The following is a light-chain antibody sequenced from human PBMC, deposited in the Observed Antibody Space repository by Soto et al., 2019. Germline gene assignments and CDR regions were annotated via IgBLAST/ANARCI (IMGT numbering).Light chain of an antibody. V-gene: IGKV3-20*01. CDR1: QSVSNNY. CDR3: QQYGTSRT. Sequence: IVLTQSPGTLSLSPGERATLSCRASQSVSNNYLAWYQQKSGQAPRLLIYGISSRATGIPDRFSGSGSGTDFTLTISRLEPEDFAVYYCQQYGTSRTFGQGTKVDIK. CDR2: GIS. J-gene: IGKJ1*01.